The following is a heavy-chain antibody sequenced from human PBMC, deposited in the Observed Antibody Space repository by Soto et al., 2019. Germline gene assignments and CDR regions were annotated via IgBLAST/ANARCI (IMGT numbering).Heavy chain of an antibody. J-gene: IGHJ5*02. CDR1: GGSISSSSYY. CDR3: ASGCPDYNDVRWFDP. Sequence: SETLSLTCTVSGGSISSSSYYWGWIRQPPGKGLEWIGSIYYSGSTYYNPSLKSRVTISVDTSKNQFSLKLSSVTAADTAVYYCASGCPDYNDVRWFDPWGQGTLVTVS. CDR2: IYYSGST. V-gene: IGHV4-39*07. D-gene: IGHD4-4*01.